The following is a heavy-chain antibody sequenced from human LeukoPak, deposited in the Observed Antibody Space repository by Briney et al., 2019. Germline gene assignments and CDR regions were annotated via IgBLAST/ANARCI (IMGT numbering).Heavy chain of an antibody. Sequence: TTSETLSLTCTVSGGSISSGSYYWGWIRQPPGKGLEWIGSIYYSGSTYYNPSLKSRVTISVDTSRNQFSLELSSVTAADTSVYYCADTLGYCSSTGCYQYFQHWGQGTLVTVSS. J-gene: IGHJ1*01. CDR1: GGSISSGSYY. CDR3: ADTLGYCSSTGCYQYFQH. D-gene: IGHD2-2*01. V-gene: IGHV4-39*01. CDR2: IYYSGST.